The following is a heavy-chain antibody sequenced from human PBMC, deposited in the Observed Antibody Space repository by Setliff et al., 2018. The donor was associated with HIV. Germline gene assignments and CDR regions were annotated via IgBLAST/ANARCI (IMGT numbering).Heavy chain of an antibody. J-gene: IGHJ4*02. CDR3: AKDSLFPVITGDY. CDR2: INNDETIT. CDR1: GFTFNSYW. D-gene: IGHD2-21*01. Sequence: GGSLRLSCAASGFTFNSYWMHWVRQAPGKGLMWVSHINNDETITKYADSVKGRFTISRDNSKNTLYLQMNSLRAEDTAVYYCAKDSLFPVITGDYWGQGTLVTVSS. V-gene: IGHV3-74*01.